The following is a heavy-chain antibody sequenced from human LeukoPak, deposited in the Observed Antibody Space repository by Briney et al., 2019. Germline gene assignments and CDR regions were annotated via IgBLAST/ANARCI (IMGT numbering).Heavy chain of an antibody. J-gene: IGHJ5*02. CDR3: ARAVDTYYYGSGSYGWFDP. CDR2: IKQDGSEK. D-gene: IGHD3-10*01. Sequence: GGSLRLSCAASGFTFSSYWMSWVRQAPGKGLEWVANIKQDGSEKYYVDSVKGRFTISRDNAKNSLYLQMNSLRAEDTAVYYCARAVDTYYYGSGSYGWFDPWGQGTLVTVSS. CDR1: GFTFSSYW. V-gene: IGHV3-7*01.